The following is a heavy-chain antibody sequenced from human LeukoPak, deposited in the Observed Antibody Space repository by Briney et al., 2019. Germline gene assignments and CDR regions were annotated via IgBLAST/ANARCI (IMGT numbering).Heavy chain of an antibody. Sequence: SETLSVTCTVSGGSISSYYWSWIRQPAGKGLEWIGRIYTSGSTNYNPSLKSRVTMSVDTSKNQFSLKLSSVTAADTAVYYCARLSRAAREIDYWGQGTLVTVSS. CDR2: IYTSGST. CDR3: ARLSRAAREIDY. J-gene: IGHJ4*02. D-gene: IGHD2-15*01. CDR1: GGSISSYY. V-gene: IGHV4-4*07.